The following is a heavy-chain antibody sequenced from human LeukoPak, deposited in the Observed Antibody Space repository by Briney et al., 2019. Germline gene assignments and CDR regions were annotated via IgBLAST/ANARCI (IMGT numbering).Heavy chain of an antibody. V-gene: IGHV3-33*01. CDR2: IWYDGSNK. CDR1: GFTFSSYG. Sequence: GGSLRLSCAASGFTFSSYGMHWVRQAPGEGLEWVAVIWYDGSNKYYADSVKGRFTISRDNSKNTLYLQMNSLRAEDTAVYYCARERGYSYGFDYWGQGTLVTVSS. D-gene: IGHD5-18*01. CDR3: ARERGYSYGFDY. J-gene: IGHJ4*02.